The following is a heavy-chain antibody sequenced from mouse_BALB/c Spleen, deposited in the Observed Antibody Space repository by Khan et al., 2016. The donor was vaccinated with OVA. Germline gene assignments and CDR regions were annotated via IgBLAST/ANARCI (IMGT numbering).Heavy chain of an antibody. CDR3: TRRGDGNYGIAY. D-gene: IGHD2-1*01. Sequence: QVQLKQSGPGLVQPSQSLSITCTVSGFSLSSYGVQWVRQSPGQGLEWLGVIWSGGTTDYSAAFISRLSISKDNSKSQVFFKMNSLQANDTAIYYCTRRGDGNYGIAYWGQGTLVTVSA. J-gene: IGHJ3*01. V-gene: IGHV2-2*02. CDR1: GFSLSSYG. CDR2: IWSGGTT.